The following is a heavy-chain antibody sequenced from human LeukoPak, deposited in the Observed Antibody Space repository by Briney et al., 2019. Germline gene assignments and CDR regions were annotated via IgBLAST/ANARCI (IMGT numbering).Heavy chain of an antibody. Sequence: GGSLRLSCAASGFTFSSNYMSWVRQAPGKGLEWVSVIYSGGSTYYADSVKGRFTISRDNSKNTLYLQMNSLRAEDTAVYYCARGPAPSPPDYWGQGTLVTVSS. V-gene: IGHV3-53*01. CDR3: ARGPAPSPPDY. CDR2: IYSGGST. J-gene: IGHJ4*02. CDR1: GFTFSSNY. D-gene: IGHD6-6*01.